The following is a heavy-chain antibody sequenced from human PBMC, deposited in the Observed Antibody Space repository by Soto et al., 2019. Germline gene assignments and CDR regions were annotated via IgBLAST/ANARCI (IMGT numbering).Heavy chain of an antibody. Sequence: EVQLVESGGGLVQPGGSLRLSCAASGFTFSSYWMSWVRQAPGKGLEWVANINQDGSEKYSVDSAKGRFTISRDNAKNSLYLQMNSLRAEDTAVYYCARSSPLSRSYFDYWGQGALVTVSS. V-gene: IGHV3-7*03. CDR1: GFTFSSYW. CDR3: ARSSPLSRSYFDY. J-gene: IGHJ4*02. CDR2: INQDGSEK.